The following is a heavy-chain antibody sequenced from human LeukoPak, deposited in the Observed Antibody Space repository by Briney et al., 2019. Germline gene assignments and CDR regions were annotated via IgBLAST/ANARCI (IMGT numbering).Heavy chain of an antibody. V-gene: IGHV3-23*01. D-gene: IGHD3-10*01. J-gene: IGHJ4*02. CDR2: VSGSGGAT. CDR1: GFTFSSYA. Sequence: PGRSLRLSCSASGFTFSSYAMSWVRQAPGKGLEWVSTVSGSGGATSSADSVKGRFTISRDNSKNTVYLQMSSLRSEDTAVYYCARKSGSGSFDYWGQGTLVTVSS. CDR3: ARKSGSGSFDY.